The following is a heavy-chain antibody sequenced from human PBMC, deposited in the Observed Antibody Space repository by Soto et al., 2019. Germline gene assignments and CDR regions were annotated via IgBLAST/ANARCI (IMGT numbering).Heavy chain of an antibody. V-gene: IGHV4-31*03. CDR1: GDSINSGGYY. J-gene: IGHJ6*02. Sequence: PSSTLSPPSTVSGDSINSGGYYWSRIRQHPGKGLEWIGYIYYSGSTYYNPSLKSRVTISVDTSKDQFSLKLSSVTAADTAVYYCARDFTDSSGPTLGMGVWGQGTTVTVSS. CDR3: ARDFTDSSGPTLGMGV. CDR2: IYYSGST. D-gene: IGHD6-19*01.